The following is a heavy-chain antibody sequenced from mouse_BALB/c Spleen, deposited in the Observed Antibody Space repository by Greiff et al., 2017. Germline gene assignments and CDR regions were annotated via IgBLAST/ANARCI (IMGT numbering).Heavy chain of an antibody. D-gene: IGHD2-14*01. Sequence: VKLVESGPGLVAPSQSLSITCTVSGFSLTSYDISWIRQPPGKGLEWLGVIWTGGGTNYNSAFMSRLSISKDNSKSQVFLKMNSLQTDDTAIYYCVRGGYDGYFDYWGQGTTLTVSS. CDR1: GFSLTSYD. J-gene: IGHJ2*01. V-gene: IGHV2-9-2*01. CDR3: VRGGYDGYFDY. CDR2: IWTGGGT.